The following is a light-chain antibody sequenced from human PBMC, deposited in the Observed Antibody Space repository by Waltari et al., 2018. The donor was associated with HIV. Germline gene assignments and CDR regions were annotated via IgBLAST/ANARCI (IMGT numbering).Light chain of an antibody. Sequence: QSVLTQPPSVSGAPGQRVTIACSGSSSNLGTNYDVQWYQQLPGTAPKLLIYGDYKRPSGVPDRFTGSKSGTSASLAITGLQPEDEADYYCQSYDTSLGGFYVFGTGTKVTVL. V-gene: IGLV1-40*01. J-gene: IGLJ1*01. CDR2: GDY. CDR1: SSNLGTNYD. CDR3: QSYDTSLGGFYV.